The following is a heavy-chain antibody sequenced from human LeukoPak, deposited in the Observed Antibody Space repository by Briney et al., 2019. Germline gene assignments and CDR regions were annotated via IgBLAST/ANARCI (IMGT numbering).Heavy chain of an antibody. V-gene: IGHV5-51*03. Sequence: PGESLKISCKGSGYSFTSYWIGWVRQLPGKGLEWMGIIYPGDSDTRYSPSFHGQVTISADKSICTAYLQWSSLKASDTAMYYCARTNVEMAAVDYWGQGTLVTVSS. CDR3: ARTNVEMAAVDY. CDR2: IYPGDSDT. D-gene: IGHD5-24*01. J-gene: IGHJ4*02. CDR1: GYSFTSYW.